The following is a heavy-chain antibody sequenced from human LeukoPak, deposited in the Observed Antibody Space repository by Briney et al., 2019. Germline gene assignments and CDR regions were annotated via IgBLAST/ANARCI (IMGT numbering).Heavy chain of an antibody. CDR3: ARGESDILTGDVRYHFDH. D-gene: IGHD3-9*01. Sequence: ASVKVSCKASGYSFTDYYIHWVRQAPGQGPEWMGWINPNSGGTNYAQRFQGRVTMTRDTSIITAYMELSRLRSDDTADYYCARGESDILTGDVRYHFDHWGQGTLVTVSS. J-gene: IGHJ4*02. V-gene: IGHV1-2*02. CDR1: GYSFTDYY. CDR2: INPNSGGT.